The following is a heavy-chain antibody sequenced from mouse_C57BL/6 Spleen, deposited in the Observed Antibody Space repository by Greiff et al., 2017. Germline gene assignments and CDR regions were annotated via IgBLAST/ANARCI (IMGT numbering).Heavy chain of an antibody. J-gene: IGHJ4*01. V-gene: IGHV1-18*01. Sequence: EVKLVESGPELVKPGASVKIPCKASGYTFTDYNMDWVKQSHGKSLEWIGDINPNNGGTIYNQKFKGKATLTVDKSSSTAYMELRSLTSEDTAVYYCAREEGNSYYYAMDYWGQGTSVTVSS. CDR3: AREEGNSYYYAMDY. CDR2: INPNNGGT. D-gene: IGHD2-1*01. CDR1: GYTFTDYN.